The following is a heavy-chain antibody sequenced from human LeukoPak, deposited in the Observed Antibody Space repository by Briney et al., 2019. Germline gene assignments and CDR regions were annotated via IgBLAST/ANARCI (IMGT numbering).Heavy chain of an antibody. V-gene: IGHV3-21*01. CDR3: ARDLGYYDSSGPTYAFDI. D-gene: IGHD3-22*01. Sequence: GGSLRLSCAASGFTFSSYSMNWVRQAPGKGLEWVSSISSSSSYIYYADSVKGRFTISRDNAKNSLYLQMNSLRAEDTAVYYCARDLGYYDSSGPTYAFDIWGQGTMVTVSS. CDR2: ISSSSSYI. J-gene: IGHJ3*02. CDR1: GFTFSSYS.